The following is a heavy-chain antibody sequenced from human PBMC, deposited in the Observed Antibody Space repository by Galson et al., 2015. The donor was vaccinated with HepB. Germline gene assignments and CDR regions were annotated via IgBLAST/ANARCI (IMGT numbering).Heavy chain of an antibody. CDR1: GFTFSDYY. Sequence: SLRLSCAASGFTFSDYYMSWIRQAPGKGLEWVSYISSSSSYTNYADSVKGRFTISRDNAKNSLYLQMNSLRAEDTAVYYCARDSRWYSGSYGVDVWGQGTTVTVSS. CDR3: ARDSRWYSGSYGVDV. J-gene: IGHJ6*02. V-gene: IGHV3-11*06. D-gene: IGHD1-26*01. CDR2: ISSSSSYT.